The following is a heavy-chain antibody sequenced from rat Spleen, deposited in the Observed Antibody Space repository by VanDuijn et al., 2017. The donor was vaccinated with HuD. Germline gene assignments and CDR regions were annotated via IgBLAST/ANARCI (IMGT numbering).Heavy chain of an antibody. D-gene: IGHD1-2*01. CDR1: GYSITSGYG. J-gene: IGHJ2*01. Sequence: EVQLQESGPGLVKPSQSLFLTCSVTGYSITSGYGWNWIRKFPGNKLEWMGYIKREGSTNYNPPLKIQISITRDTSKNQFFLHLTSVTTEDTATYYCVRSDYSKSGPYYFDYWGQGVMVTVTP. V-gene: IGHV3-3*01. CDR2: IKREGST. CDR3: VRSDYSKSGPYYFDY.